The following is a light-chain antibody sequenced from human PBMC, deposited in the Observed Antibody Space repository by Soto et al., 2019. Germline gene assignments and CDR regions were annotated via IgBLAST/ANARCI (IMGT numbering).Light chain of an antibody. Sequence: QSALTQPPSASGSPGQSVTISCTGTSSDVGGYNYVSWYQQHPGKAPKLMIYEVSKRPSGVPDRFSGAKSGKTASLTVSGLQAGAEAVYHRSSYAGSNNLVVFGGGTKLTVL. CDR1: SSDVGGYNY. V-gene: IGLV2-8*01. CDR3: SSYAGSNNLVV. CDR2: EVS. J-gene: IGLJ2*01.